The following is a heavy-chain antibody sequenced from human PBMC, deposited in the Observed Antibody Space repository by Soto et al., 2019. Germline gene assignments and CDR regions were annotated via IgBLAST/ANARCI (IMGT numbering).Heavy chain of an antibody. J-gene: IGHJ4*02. V-gene: IGHV4-31*03. Sequence: SETLSLTCTVAGCAIISGGYYWSWIRQHPGKGLEWIGYIYYSGSTYYNPSLKSRVTISVDTSKNQFSLKLSSVTAADTAVYYCARDRYCSGGSCYFGYWGQGTLVTVSS. CDR1: GCAIISGGYY. CDR3: ARDRYCSGGSCYFGY. CDR2: IYYSGST. D-gene: IGHD2-15*01.